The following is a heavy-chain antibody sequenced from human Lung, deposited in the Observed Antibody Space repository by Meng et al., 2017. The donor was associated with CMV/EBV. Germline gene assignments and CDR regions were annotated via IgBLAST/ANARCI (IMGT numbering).Heavy chain of an antibody. Sequence: GGSLRLXXAASGFTFSSYSMNWVRQAPGKGLEWVSSISSSSSYIYYADSVKGRFTISRDNAKNSLYLQMNSLRAEDTAVYYCASLRYSSGWLYYYYGMDVWGQGTTVTVSS. J-gene: IGHJ6*02. CDR3: ASLRYSSGWLYYYYGMDV. CDR2: ISSSSSYI. D-gene: IGHD6-19*01. CDR1: GFTFSSYS. V-gene: IGHV3-21*01.